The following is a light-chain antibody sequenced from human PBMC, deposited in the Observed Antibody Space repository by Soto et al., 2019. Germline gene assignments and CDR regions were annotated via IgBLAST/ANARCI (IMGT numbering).Light chain of an antibody. CDR1: QSVLYSSNHQNY. CDR2: WAS. CDR3: QQYVSSPWA. V-gene: IGKV4-1*01. J-gene: IGKJ1*01. Sequence: DIVMTQSPDSLAVSLGERGTINSRSSQSVLYSSNHQNYLAWYQQKPGQPPQLLIYWASTRESGVPDRFSGSGSGTDFTLTISRLEPEDFAVYYCQQYVSSPWAFGQGTKVDIK.